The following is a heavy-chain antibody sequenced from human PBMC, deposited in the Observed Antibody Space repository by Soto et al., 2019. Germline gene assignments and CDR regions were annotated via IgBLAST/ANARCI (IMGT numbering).Heavy chain of an antibody. Sequence: SETLSLTCAVSGDSISSSNWWSWVRQSPGKGLEWIGEIYHSGSTNYNPSLMSRVTISLDKSKNQFSLRLRSVTAADTAVYYCVKDQIFGGGRAPNYYAMEAWGQGTPVTVS. J-gene: IGHJ6*02. CDR3: VKDQIFGGGRAPNYYAMEA. CDR2: IYHSGST. CDR1: GDSISSSNW. D-gene: IGHD3-3*01. V-gene: IGHV4-4*02.